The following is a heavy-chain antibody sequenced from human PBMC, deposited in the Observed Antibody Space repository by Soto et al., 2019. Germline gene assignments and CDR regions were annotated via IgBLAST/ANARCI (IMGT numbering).Heavy chain of an antibody. CDR1: GFTFSPYS. D-gene: IGHD2-21*02. Sequence: EVQLVESGGGLVQPGGSLRLSCAASGFTFSPYSMNWVRQAPGKGLEWLSYISGSSGTIYYADSVKGRFTISRDNAKNSLYLQMISLRDEDTAVYYCARSLPLDYWGQGTLVTVSS. J-gene: IGHJ4*02. CDR2: ISGSSGTI. CDR3: ARSLPLDY. V-gene: IGHV3-48*02.